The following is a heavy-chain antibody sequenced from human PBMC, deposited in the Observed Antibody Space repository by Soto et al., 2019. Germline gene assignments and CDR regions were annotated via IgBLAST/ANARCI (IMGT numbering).Heavy chain of an antibody. V-gene: IGHV3-9*01. CDR1: GFTFDDYA. Sequence: EVQLVESGGGLVQPGRSLRLSCAASGFTFDDYAIHLVRQAPGKGLEWVSGISWNSGTIGYAGSVKGRFTISRDNAKNSLYLQMNSLRVEDRALYYCAKPSSPLRYVTSRFDSWGKGTLVTVSS. CDR2: ISWNSGTI. J-gene: IGHJ4*02. D-gene: IGHD3-10*01. CDR3: AKPSSPLRYVTSRFDS.